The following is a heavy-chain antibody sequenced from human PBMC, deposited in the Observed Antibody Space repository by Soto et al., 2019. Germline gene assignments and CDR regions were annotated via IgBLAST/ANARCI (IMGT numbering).Heavy chain of an antibody. D-gene: IGHD3-3*01. CDR3: ARSYYDCWGRGRLDYYGMDV. J-gene: IGHJ6*02. V-gene: IGHV4-39*01. CDR1: GGSISSSSYY. Sequence: QLQLQESGPGLVKPSETLSLTCTVSGGSISSSSYYWGWIRQPPGKGLEWIGSIYYSGSTYYNPSXXXRLPISVDTSXXPXSXXLSSVTAADTAVYYCARSYYDCWGRGRLDYYGMDVGGQGTTVTVSS. CDR2: IYYSGST.